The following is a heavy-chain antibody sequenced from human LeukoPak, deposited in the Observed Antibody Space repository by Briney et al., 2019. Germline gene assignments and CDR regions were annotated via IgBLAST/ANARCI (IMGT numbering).Heavy chain of an antibody. CDR3: ARDRDIFDI. J-gene: IGHJ3*02. CDR2: IRSSGSTI. D-gene: IGHD3-10*01. Sequence: GGSLRLSCAASGLTFSSYSMNWIRQAPGRGLEWVSYIRSSGSTIYYADSVRGRFTISRDNAKNSLYLQMNSLRDEDTAVYYCARDRDIFDIWGQGTMVTVSS. CDR1: GLTFSSYS. V-gene: IGHV3-48*02.